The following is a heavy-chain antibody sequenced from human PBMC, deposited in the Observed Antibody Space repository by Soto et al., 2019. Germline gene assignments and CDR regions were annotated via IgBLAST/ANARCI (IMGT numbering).Heavy chain of an antibody. CDR1: GYTFTSYG. J-gene: IGHJ5*02. CDR2: ISAYNGNT. D-gene: IGHD1-1*01. CDR3: ARDEAYKWNDGGWFDP. V-gene: IGHV1-18*01. Sequence: QVQLVQSGAEVKKPGASVKVSCKASGYTFTSYGISWVRQASGQGLEWMGWISAYNGNTKYAQKLQGRVTMTTDTSTSTAYLELRSLRSDDTAGYYCARDEAYKWNDGGWFDPWGQGTLVTVSS.